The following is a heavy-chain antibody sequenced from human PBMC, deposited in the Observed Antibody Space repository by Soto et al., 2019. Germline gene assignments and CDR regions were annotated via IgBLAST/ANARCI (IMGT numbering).Heavy chain of an antibody. V-gene: IGHV3-7*03. CDR3: ARSPGYFDWSYHFDY. D-gene: IGHD3-9*01. J-gene: IGHJ4*02. CDR2: RKQDGGGK. CDR1: GFTFSSYC. Sequence: PGGSLRLSCAASGFTFSSYCLSWVRQAPGKGLEWVANRKQDGGGKYYVDSVKGRFTISRDNAKNSLYLQMNSLRAEDTAVYYFARSPGYFDWSYHFDYWGQGTLVTVSS.